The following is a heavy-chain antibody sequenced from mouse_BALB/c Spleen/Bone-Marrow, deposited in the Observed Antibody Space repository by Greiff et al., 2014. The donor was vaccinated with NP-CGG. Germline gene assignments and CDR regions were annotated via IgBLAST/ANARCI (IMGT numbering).Heavy chain of an antibody. CDR3: ARVGDSDYAMDY. CDR2: IWAGGST. V-gene: IGHV2-9*02. J-gene: IGHJ4*01. Sequence: VQRVESGPGLVAPSQSLSITCTVSGFSLTHYGVNWVRQPPGKGLEWLGVIWAGGSTNYISAFMSRLSISKDNSKSQVFLKIHSLQTDDTAMYFCARVGDSDYAMDYWGQGTSVTVSS. CDR1: GFSLTHYG. D-gene: IGHD2-13*01.